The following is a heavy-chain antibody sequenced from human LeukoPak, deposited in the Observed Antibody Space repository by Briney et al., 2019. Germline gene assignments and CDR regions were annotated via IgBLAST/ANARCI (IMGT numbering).Heavy chain of an antibody. J-gene: IGHJ4*02. Sequence: PGGSLRLSCAASGFTFSNYAMSWVRQAPGKGLEWVSAISGSGDNTYFADSVKGRFTISRDNAKNSLYLQMNSLRAEDTAVYYCARDGDPFQFDYWGQGTLVTVSS. D-gene: IGHD7-27*01. CDR2: ISGSGDNT. CDR1: GFTFSNYA. CDR3: ARDGDPFQFDY. V-gene: IGHV3-23*01.